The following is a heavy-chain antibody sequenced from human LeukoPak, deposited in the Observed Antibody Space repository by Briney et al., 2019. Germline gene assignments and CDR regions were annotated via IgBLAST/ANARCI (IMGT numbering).Heavy chain of an antibody. D-gene: IGHD3-9*01. CDR1: GGSISSYY. CDR2: IYYSGST. CDR3: ARGAGTRILTGYYY. Sequence: SETLSLTCTVSGGSISSYYWSWIRQPPGKGLEWIGYIYYSGSTNYNPSLKSRVTISVDTSKNQFSLKLSSVTAANTAVNYCARGAGTRILTGYYYWGQGTLVTVSS. V-gene: IGHV4-59*01. J-gene: IGHJ4*02.